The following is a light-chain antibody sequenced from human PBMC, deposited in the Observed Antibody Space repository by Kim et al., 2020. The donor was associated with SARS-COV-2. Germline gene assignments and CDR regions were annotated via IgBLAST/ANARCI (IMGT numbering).Light chain of an antibody. CDR1: SNNVGDQG. J-gene: IGLJ3*02. CDR2: RIN. V-gene: IGLV10-54*04. Sequence: RQTATLTCPGNSNNVGDQGAAWLQLHQGHPPKLLSDRINLRPSGISARFSASRSGNTASLTITGLQAEDEADYYCSAWDSSLNAWVFGGGTQLTVL. CDR3: SAWDSSLNAWV.